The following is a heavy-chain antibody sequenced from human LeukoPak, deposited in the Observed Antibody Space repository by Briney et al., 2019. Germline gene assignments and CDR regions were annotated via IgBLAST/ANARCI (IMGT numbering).Heavy chain of an antibody. J-gene: IGHJ4*02. V-gene: IGHV1-2*02. CDR3: ARDLHDYVWGSFEADY. Sequence: ASVKVSCKASGYTFTGYHMHWVRQAPGQGLEWMGWINPNSGGTNYEQNFQGRVTMTRDTSISTVYMELSSLRSDDTAVYYCARDLHDYVWGSFEADYWGQGTLVTVSS. D-gene: IGHD3-16*01. CDR2: INPNSGGT. CDR1: GYTFTGYH.